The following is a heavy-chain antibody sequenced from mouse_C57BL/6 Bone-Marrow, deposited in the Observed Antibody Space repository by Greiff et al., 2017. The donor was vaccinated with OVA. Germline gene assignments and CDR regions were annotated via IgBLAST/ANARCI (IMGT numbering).Heavy chain of an antibody. CDR1: GFTFSSYA. D-gene: IGHD2-3*01. V-gene: IGHV5-9-1*02. J-gene: IGHJ4*01. CDR3: TRDGYYAMDY. Sequence: EVQRVESGEGLVKPGGSLKLSCAASGFTFSSYAMSWVRQTPEQRLEWVAYISSGGDYTYYADTVKGRFTISRDTARNTLYLQMSSLKSEDTAMYYCTRDGYYAMDYWGQGTSVTVSS. CDR2: ISSGGDYT.